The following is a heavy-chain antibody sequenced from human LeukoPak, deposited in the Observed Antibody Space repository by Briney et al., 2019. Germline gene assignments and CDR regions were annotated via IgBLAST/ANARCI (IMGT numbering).Heavy chain of an antibody. CDR2: INPSGGST. D-gene: IGHD1-1*01. Sequence: ASVTGSCTASGYTFTSYYMHWVRQAPGQGLEWMGIINPSGGSTSYAQKFQGRVTMTRDTSTSTVYMELSSLRSEDTAVYYCASHHGENDLSLDYWGQGTLVTVSS. V-gene: IGHV1-46*01. J-gene: IGHJ4*02. CDR3: ASHHGENDLSLDY. CDR1: GYTFTSYY.